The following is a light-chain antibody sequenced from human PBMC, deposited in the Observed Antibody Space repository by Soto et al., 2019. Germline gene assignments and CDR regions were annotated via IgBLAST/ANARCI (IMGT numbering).Light chain of an antibody. CDR1: QDIRKS. CDR2: DAS. V-gene: IGKV1-33*01. J-gene: IGKJ5*01. Sequence: FPSSLTATEGDRVTITCQARQDIRKSLHWYQAKPGKAPKLLMYDASNLEMGVPSRFSGSGSGTDFTFTISSLQPEDIATYYCQQHHHSPLTFGQGTQLE. CDR3: QQHHHSPLT.